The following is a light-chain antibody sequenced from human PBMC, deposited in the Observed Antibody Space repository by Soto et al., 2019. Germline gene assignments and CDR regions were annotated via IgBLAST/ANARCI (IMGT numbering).Light chain of an antibody. J-gene: IGLJ3*02. CDR2: EVI. CDR1: NSDVGGYGY. CDR3: CSYTASSTGV. V-gene: IGLV2-14*01. Sequence: QSALTQPASVSGSPGQSLTISCTGTNSDVGGYGYVSWYQQHPGKAPRLIIYEVINRPSGVSNRFSGSKSGNTASLTISGLQAEDEADYYCCSYTASSTGVFGGGTKLTVL.